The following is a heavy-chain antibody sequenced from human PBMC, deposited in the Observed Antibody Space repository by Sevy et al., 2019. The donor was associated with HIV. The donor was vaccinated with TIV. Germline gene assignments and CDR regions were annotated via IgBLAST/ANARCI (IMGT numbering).Heavy chain of an antibody. CDR2: IGHNGDNT. J-gene: IGHJ6*02. CDR3: AKGVRLGGPIYYGMDV. Sequence: GGYLRLSCVASGFTFSNYAMTWVRQTPGKGLEWVSGIGHNGDNTHHAGSVKGRFSISRDNSKNTLDLQMNSLRAEDTAVYYCAKGVRLGGPIYYGMDVWGQGITVTVSS. D-gene: IGHD3-10*02. CDR1: GFTFSNYA. V-gene: IGHV3-23*01.